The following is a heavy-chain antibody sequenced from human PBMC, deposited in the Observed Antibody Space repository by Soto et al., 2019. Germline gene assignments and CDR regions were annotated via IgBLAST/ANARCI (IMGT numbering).Heavy chain of an antibody. CDR2: ISSSSSTI. CDR1: GFTFSSYS. Sequence: GGSLRLSCAASGFTFSSYSMNWVRQAPGKGLEWVSYISSSSSTIYYADSVKGRFTISRDNAKNSLYLQMNSLRAEDTAVYYCAGGGSIVVATRRLMDVWGKGTTVTVSS. D-gene: IGHD3-22*01. CDR3: AGGGSIVVATRRLMDV. V-gene: IGHV3-48*01. J-gene: IGHJ6*03.